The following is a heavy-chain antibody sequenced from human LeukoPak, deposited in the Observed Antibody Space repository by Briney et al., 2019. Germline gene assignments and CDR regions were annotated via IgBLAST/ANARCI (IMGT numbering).Heavy chain of an antibody. Sequence: WETLTLSCTVSGGSISSSYMSWIRQPPGKGLEWIGYIHYSGSTNYNPSLTSRATISVDTSQAHFSLKLSSATAPDTAVYYCAIHDPRWFYTSGEGTPIAVSS. J-gene: IGHJ5*02. CDR2: IHYSGST. CDR1: GGSISSSY. V-gene: IGHV4-59*08. CDR3: AIHDPRWFYT.